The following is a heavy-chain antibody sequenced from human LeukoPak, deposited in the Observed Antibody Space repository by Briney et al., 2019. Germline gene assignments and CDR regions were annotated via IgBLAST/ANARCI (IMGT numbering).Heavy chain of an antibody. V-gene: IGHV4-30-4*01. CDR1: GGSISSGDYY. J-gene: IGHJ4*02. CDR2: FYESTST. D-gene: IGHD6-13*01. Sequence: PSETLSLTCTVSGGSISSGDYYWSWIRQPPGKGLEWIGYFYESTSTYFNPSLKSRVTISVDTSKHQFSLKLSSVTAADTAVYYCARVIAADDHFDYWGQGTLVSV. CDR3: ARVIAADDHFDY.